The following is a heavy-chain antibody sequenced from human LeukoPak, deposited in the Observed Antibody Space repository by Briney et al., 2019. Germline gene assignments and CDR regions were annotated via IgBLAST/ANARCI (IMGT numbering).Heavy chain of an antibody. V-gene: IGHV1-2*02. CDR3: ARSTSNRAFDM. Sequence: ASLTVSCKASAYTFTVYYMHWVRQAPGQGLEWMGWINPNSGDTNYAQKFQGRVTMTRDTSISTAYMELNSLRSDDTAVYYCARSTSNRAFDMWGQGTKVTVSS. CDR1: AYTFTVYY. CDR2: INPNSGDT. J-gene: IGHJ3*02. D-gene: IGHD5-24*01.